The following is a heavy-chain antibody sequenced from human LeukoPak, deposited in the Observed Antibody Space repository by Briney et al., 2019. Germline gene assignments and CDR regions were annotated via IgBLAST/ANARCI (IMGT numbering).Heavy chain of an antibody. CDR2: ISAYNGNT. V-gene: IGHV1-18*01. CDR1: GYTFTSYG. D-gene: IGHD3-10*01. Sequence: ASVKVSCKASGYTFTSYGISWVRQAPGQGLEWMGWISAYNGNTNYAQKLQGRVTMTTDTSTSTAYMELRSLRSDDTAVYYCARDGVWDYYGSGTPNYWGRGTLVTVSS. J-gene: IGHJ4*02. CDR3: ARDGVWDYYGSGTPNY.